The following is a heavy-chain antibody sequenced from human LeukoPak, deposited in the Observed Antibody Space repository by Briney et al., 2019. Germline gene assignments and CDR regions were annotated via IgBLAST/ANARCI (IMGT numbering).Heavy chain of an antibody. D-gene: IGHD3-9*01. J-gene: IGHJ5*02. V-gene: IGHV1-2*02. CDR3: ARDPLGFNILTQSNWFDP. CDR2: INPNSGGT. Sequence: ASVKVSCKASGYTFTGYYMHWVRQAPGQGLEWMGWINPNSGGTNYAQKFQGRVTMTRDTSISTAYMELSRLRSDDTAVYYCARDPLGFNILTQSNWFDPWGQGTLVTVSS. CDR1: GYTFTGYY.